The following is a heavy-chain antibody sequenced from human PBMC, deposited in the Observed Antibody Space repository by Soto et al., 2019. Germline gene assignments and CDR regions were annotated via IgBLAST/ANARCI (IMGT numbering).Heavy chain of an antibody. Sequence: QLQLQESGPGLVKPSETLSLTCTVSGGSIKNTGANWGWVRQPPGKGLEWIGSVYYTGTTYYNPSLQSRVTISIDTSKNQYSLSVNSVAAADTAVYYCATHTSGSRNGHHTWGQGTLVTVSS. D-gene: IGHD1-26*01. V-gene: IGHV4-39*01. CDR1: GGSIKNTGAN. CDR3: ATHTSGSRNGHHT. J-gene: IGHJ5*02. CDR2: VYYTGTT.